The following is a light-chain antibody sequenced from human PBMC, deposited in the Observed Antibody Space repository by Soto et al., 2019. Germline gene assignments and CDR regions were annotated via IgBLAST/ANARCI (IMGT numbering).Light chain of an antibody. Sequence: QSALTQPPSASGSLGQSVTVSCTGSSSDVGADNYVSWYQQHPGKAPKLIIYEVNKRPSGVSDRFSGSKSGNTASLTVSGLQAEDEADYYCSSFGASKVFGGGTKLTVL. V-gene: IGLV2-8*01. CDR2: EVN. CDR1: SSDVGADNY. CDR3: SSFGASKV. J-gene: IGLJ2*01.